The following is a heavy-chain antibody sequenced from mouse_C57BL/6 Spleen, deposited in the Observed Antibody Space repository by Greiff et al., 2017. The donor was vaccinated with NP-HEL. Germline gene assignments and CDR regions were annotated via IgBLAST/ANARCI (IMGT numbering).Heavy chain of an antibody. CDR1: GYTFTDYY. Sequence: EVQLQQSGPELVKPGASVKISCKASGYTFTDYYMNWVKQSHGKSLEWIGDINPNNGGTSYNQKFKGKATLTVDKSSSTAYMELRSLTSEDSAVYYCARYDGYYADYFDYWGQGTTLTVSS. CDR2: INPNNGGT. CDR3: ARYDGYYADYFDY. J-gene: IGHJ2*01. V-gene: IGHV1-26*01. D-gene: IGHD2-3*01.